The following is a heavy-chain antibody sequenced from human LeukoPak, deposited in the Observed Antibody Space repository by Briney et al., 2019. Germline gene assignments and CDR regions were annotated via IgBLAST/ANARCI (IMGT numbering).Heavy chain of an antibody. CDR1: GFTFSSYA. Sequence: GGSLRLSCAASGFTFSSYAMTWVRQAPGKGLEWVSTISGTGDNTYYADSVKGRFTISRDNAKNSLYLQMNSLRAEDTAVYYCARDPDYYMDVWGKGTTVTISS. CDR3: ARDPDYYMDV. J-gene: IGHJ6*03. V-gene: IGHV3-23*01. CDR2: ISGTGDNT.